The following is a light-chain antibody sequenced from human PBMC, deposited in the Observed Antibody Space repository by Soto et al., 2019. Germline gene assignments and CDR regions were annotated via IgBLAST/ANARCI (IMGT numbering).Light chain of an antibody. CDR1: RTISSY. Sequence: DILITQSPATLSVSLGDRATISCRASRTISSYLGWYQQKPGQAPKLLIYAASTLESGVPSRFSGSGSGTDFTLTISSLQPEDFATYYCQQSYSSPGTFGQGTKVDIK. CDR2: AAS. CDR3: QQSYSSPGT. J-gene: IGKJ1*01. V-gene: IGKV1-39*01.